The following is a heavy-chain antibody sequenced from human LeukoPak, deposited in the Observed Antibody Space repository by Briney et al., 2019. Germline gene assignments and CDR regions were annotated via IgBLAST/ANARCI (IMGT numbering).Heavy chain of an antibody. CDR1: GYTFTSYG. D-gene: IGHD6-13*01. J-gene: IGHJ4*02. CDR3: ARDPTPGAAGHFDY. CDR2: VSAYNGNT. Sequence: ASVKVSCKASGYTFTSYGISWVRQAPGQGLEWMGWVSAYNGNTNYAQKLQGRVTMTTDTSTSTAYMELRSLRSDDTAVYYCARDPTPGAAGHFDYWGQGTLVTVSS. V-gene: IGHV1-18*01.